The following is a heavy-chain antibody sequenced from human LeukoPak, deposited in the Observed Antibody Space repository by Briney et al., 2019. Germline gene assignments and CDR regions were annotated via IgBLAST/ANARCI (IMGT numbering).Heavy chain of an antibody. D-gene: IGHD2-2*01. CDR1: GFTFSSYG. CDR3: AKPVVPAATNDAFDI. V-gene: IGHV3-30*02. J-gene: IGHJ3*02. CDR2: IRYDGSNK. Sequence: GGSLRLSCAASGFTFSSYGMPWVRQAPGKGLEWVAFIRYDGSNKYYADSVKGRFTISRDNSKNTLYLQMNSLRAEDTAVYYCAKPVVPAATNDAFDIWGQGTMVTVSS.